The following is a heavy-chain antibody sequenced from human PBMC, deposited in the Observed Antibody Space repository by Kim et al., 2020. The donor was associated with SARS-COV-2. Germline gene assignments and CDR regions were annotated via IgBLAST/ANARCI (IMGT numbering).Heavy chain of an antibody. D-gene: IGHD2-2*02. CDR1: GFTFSDYY. CDR3: ARDRIVVVPAAIVHGLTTYGMDV. CDR2: ISSSSSYT. Sequence: GGSLRLSCAASGFTFSDYYMSWIRQAPGKGLEWVSYISSSSSYTNYADSVKGRFTISRDNAKNSLYLQMNSLRAEDTAVYYCARDRIVVVPAAIVHGLTTYGMDVWGQGTTVTVSS. V-gene: IGHV3-11*06. J-gene: IGHJ6*02.